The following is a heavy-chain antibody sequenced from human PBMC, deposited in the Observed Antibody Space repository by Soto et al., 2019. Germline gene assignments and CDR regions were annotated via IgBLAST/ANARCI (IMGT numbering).Heavy chain of an antibody. J-gene: IGHJ3*02. CDR2: FYPEYGET. Sequence: QVQLVQSGAEVKKPGASVRVSCKVSGYTLTELSMHWVRQAPGRGLEWMGGFYPEYGETIYAQKFQGRVTMTEDTSTDTAYMELSSLRSEDTAVYYCVTWVVVSFGAFDIWGQGTMVTVSS. D-gene: IGHD2-2*01. CDR3: VTWVVVSFGAFDI. V-gene: IGHV1-24*01. CDR1: GYTLTELS.